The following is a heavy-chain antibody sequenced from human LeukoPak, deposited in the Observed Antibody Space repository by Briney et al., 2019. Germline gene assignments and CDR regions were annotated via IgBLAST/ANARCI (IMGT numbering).Heavy chain of an antibody. V-gene: IGHV3-23*01. CDR2: ISGRGGST. Sequence: PGGSLRLSCEVSGFTFSSYDMSWVRQAPGKGLEWVSGISGRGGSTYYADSVKGQFTVSRDNSKSTLYLQLNSLRVEDTAVYYCAKGPPRGYNYGAYFDYWGQGTLVTVSS. J-gene: IGHJ4*02. CDR1: GFTFSSYD. D-gene: IGHD5-18*01. CDR3: AKGPPRGYNYGAYFDY.